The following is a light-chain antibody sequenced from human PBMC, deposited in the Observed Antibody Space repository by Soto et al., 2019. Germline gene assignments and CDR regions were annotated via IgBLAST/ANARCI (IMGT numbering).Light chain of an antibody. CDR1: QSISSW. Sequence: DIQMTQSPSTLSASVGDRVTITCRASQSISSWLAWYQQKPGKAPKLLIYDASSLESGVPSRFSGSGSGTEFTLTISSLQPDDFATYYCQHYNSLHTVGQGTKVDTK. J-gene: IGKJ2*01. CDR2: DAS. V-gene: IGKV1-5*01. CDR3: QHYNSLHT.